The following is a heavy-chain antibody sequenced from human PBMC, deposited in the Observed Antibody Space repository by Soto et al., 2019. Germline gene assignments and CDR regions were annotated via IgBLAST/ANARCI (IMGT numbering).Heavy chain of an antibody. CDR2: ISYDGSNK. CDR1: GFTFSSFG. V-gene: IGHV3-30*18. D-gene: IGHD5-18*01. Sequence: GGSLRLSCSASGFTFSSFGMHGVRQAPGKGLEWVALISYDGSNKHYADSVKGRFSISRDNSKNTLYLQMNSLRAEDTAVYYCAKDSGYNYGPSGYFDYWGQGTLVTVSS. CDR3: AKDSGYNYGPSGYFDY. J-gene: IGHJ4*02.